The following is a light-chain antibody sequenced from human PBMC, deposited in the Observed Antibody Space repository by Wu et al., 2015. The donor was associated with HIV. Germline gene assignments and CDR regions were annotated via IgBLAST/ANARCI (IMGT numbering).Light chain of an antibody. V-gene: IGKV3-15*01. CDR3: QQYNNGPRT. CDR2: GAS. Sequence: EIVMTQSPATLSVSPGERITLSCRASQSVSSNLAWYQQKPGQAPRFLIYGASTRATGIPARFSGSGSGTEFTLTISSMQSEDFAVYYCQQYNNGPRTFGQGTKVEVK. CDR1: QSVSSN. J-gene: IGKJ1*01.